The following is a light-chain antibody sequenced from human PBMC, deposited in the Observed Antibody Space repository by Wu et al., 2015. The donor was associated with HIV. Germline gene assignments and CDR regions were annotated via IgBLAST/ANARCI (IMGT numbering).Light chain of an antibody. CDR3: QQYATSIT. V-gene: IGKV3-20*01. CDR2: GAS. Sequence: EIVLTQSPGTLSLSPGQRATLFCRASQSVSHDYLAWYQQKPGQAPRVLIYGASDRATGIPDRFSGSGSGTDFTLTISRLEPGDFAAYYCQQYATSITFGQGTRLEIK. J-gene: IGKJ5*01. CDR1: QSVSHDY.